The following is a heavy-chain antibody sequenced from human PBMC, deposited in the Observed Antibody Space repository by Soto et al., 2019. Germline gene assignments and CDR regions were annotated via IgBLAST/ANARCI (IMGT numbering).Heavy chain of an antibody. CDR1: EYTFI. D-gene: IGHD6-19*01. CDR3: TRLGSGGWYAFDI. V-gene: IGHV1-3*01. J-gene: IGHJ3*02. CDR2: INAGNGYT. Sequence: ASVKVSCKASEYTFIIHWVRQAPGQGLEWMGWINAGNGYTEYSQNLRGRFTITWNTSASTAYMQLSSLTFEDTAVYYCTRLGSGGWYAFDIWGQGTMVTVSS.